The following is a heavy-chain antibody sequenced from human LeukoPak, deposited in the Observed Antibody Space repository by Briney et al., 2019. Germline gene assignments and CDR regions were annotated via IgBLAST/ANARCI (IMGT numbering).Heavy chain of an antibody. CDR2: IYYSGST. CDR3: ARANYYDSSGYYFPPRYFDY. D-gene: IGHD3-22*01. Sequence: SETLSLTCTVSGGSISSYYWSWIRQPPGKGLEWIGYIYYSGSTNYNPSLKSRVTISVDTSKNQFSLKLSSVTAADTAVYYCARANYYDSSGYYFPPRYFDYWGQGTLVTVSS. CDR1: GGSISSYY. J-gene: IGHJ4*02. V-gene: IGHV4-59*01.